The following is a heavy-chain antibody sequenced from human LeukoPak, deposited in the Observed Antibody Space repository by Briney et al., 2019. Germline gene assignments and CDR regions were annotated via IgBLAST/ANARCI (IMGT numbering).Heavy chain of an antibody. CDR3: ARDYRREDYYFDY. Sequence: PGGSLRLSWAASGFTFSSYSMNWVRQAPGKGLEWVANIKQDGSEKYYVDSVKGRFTISRDNAKNPLYLQMNSLRAEDTAVYYYARDYRREDYYFDYWGQGTLVTVSS. J-gene: IGHJ4*02. CDR2: IKQDGSEK. V-gene: IGHV3-7*01. CDR1: GFTFSSYS. D-gene: IGHD4-11*01.